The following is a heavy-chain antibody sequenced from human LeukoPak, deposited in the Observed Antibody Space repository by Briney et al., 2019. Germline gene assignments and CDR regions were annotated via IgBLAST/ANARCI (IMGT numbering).Heavy chain of an antibody. CDR1: GFTFSSYG. CDR3: AKDPYYYDSSGYIDY. CDR2: IPYDGSNK. D-gene: IGHD3-22*01. J-gene: IGHJ4*02. V-gene: IGHV3-30*18. Sequence: PGRSLRLSCAASGFTFSSYGMHWVRQAPGKGLEWVAVIPYDGSNKYYADSVKGRFTISRDNSKNTLYLQMNSLRAEDTAVYYCAKDPYYYDSSGYIDYWGQGTLVTVSS.